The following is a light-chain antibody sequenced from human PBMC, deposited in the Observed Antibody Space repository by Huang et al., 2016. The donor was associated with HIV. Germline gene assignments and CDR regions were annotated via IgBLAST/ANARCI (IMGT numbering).Light chain of an antibody. J-gene: IGKJ1*01. V-gene: IGKV4-1*01. CDR1: QSVLYSSNNKNY. Sequence: DIVMTQSPDSLAVSLGGRATINCKSSQSVLYSSNNKNYLAWYQQKPGQPPKLLSCWASSRESGVPDRFSGSGSGTDFTLTISSLQAEDVAVYYCQQYYSTPQTFGQGTKVAIK. CDR2: WAS. CDR3: QQYYSTPQT.